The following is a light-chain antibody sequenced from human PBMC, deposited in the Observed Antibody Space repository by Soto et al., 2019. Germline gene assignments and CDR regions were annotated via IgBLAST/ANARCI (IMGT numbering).Light chain of an antibody. CDR1: SSNIGSNT. Sequence: QSVLTQPPSASGTPGQRVTISCSGSSSNIGSNTVNWYQQLPGTAPKLLIYSNNQRPSGVPDRFSGSKSGTSASLAISGLQSDDEADYYCAAWDDSLNGYVVGTGTKLTVL. CDR3: AAWDDSLNGYV. CDR2: SNN. J-gene: IGLJ1*01. V-gene: IGLV1-44*01.